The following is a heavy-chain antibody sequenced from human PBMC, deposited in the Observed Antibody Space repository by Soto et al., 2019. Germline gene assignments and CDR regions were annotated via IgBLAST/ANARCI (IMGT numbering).Heavy chain of an antibody. CDR1: GYIFVNYG. CDR2: ISPYTGNT. J-gene: IGHJ6*02. D-gene: IGHD3-16*01. Sequence: ASVKVSCKASGYIFVNYGIAWVRQAPGQGLEWMGWISPYTGNTHSATQVQGRLTMTTDTSTSTAFMDLGSLTSDDTAVYYCVMVDNYVTPTPQDVWGQGTTVTVSS. V-gene: IGHV1-18*01. CDR3: VMVDNYVTPTPQDV.